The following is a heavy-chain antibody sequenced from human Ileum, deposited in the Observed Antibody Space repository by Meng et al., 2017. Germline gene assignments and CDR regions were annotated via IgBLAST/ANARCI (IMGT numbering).Heavy chain of an antibody. CDR3: ATNKNKKIDY. Sequence: QGQLQESGPGLLEPSGTLSLTCVVSGDSISSSNWWNWVRQPPGKGLEWIGEIFHTGSTNYNPSLKSRVTISADKSKNQFSLNLSSVTAADTAVYYCATNKNKKIDYWGQGTLVTVSS. D-gene: IGHD2/OR15-2a*01. J-gene: IGHJ4*02. CDR1: GDSISSSNW. CDR2: IFHTGST. V-gene: IGHV4-4*02.